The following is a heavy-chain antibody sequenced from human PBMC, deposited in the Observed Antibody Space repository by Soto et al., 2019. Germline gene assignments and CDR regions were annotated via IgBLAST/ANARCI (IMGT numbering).Heavy chain of an antibody. CDR3: ASYHFLDLWTGSRHYMDV. D-gene: IGHD3-9*01. Sequence: SETLFLTCAVYGGSISGYFWSWVRQSPGKGLEWIGEINHSGTANYNPSLKTRVTISADASKHQFSLRLTSVTAADSATYYCASYHFLDLWTGSRHYMDVWSRGTPVTFSS. CDR1: GGSISGYF. CDR2: INHSGTA. J-gene: IGHJ6*03. V-gene: IGHV4-34*01.